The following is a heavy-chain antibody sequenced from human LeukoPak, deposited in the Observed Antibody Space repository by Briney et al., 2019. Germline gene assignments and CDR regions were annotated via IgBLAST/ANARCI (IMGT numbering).Heavy chain of an antibody. D-gene: IGHD3-10*01. CDR2: IKPDGSEK. CDR3: PRGDLYGSGSPEFYFDY. Sequence: GGSLRLSCAASGFSFRTYWMTWVRQAPGKGLEWVANIKPDGSEKYYVDSVKGRFTISRDNAKNSLYLQMNSLRAEDTAEYYCPRGDLYGSGSPEFYFDYWGQGTLVTVSS. CDR1: GFSFRTYW. V-gene: IGHV3-7*05. J-gene: IGHJ4*02.